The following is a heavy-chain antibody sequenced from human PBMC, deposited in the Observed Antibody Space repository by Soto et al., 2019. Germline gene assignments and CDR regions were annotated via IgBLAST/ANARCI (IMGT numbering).Heavy chain of an antibody. CDR2: VHSSGST. J-gene: IGHJ4*02. CDR1: GGSLNNYY. Sequence: QVQLQESGPGLVRPSETLFLTCTVSGGSLNNYYWSWIRQPPGKGLEWLGYVHSSGSTGYNPSLKSRVTISVDTSKNQLSLKVTSVTAADTAIYFCARGRVPAVWGQGTLVTVSS. D-gene: IGHD2-2*01. CDR3: ARGRVPAV. V-gene: IGHV4-59*01.